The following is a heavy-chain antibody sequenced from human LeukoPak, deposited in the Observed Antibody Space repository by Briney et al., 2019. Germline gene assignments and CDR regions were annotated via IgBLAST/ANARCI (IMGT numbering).Heavy chain of an antibody. Sequence: ASVKVSCKASASTFTGYYIDWVRQAPGQGLEWMGWINSDSGGTNYAQKFQGRVTMTRDTSTSTAYMELSSLRSDDTAFYYCARDTITVTTPYFDYWGQGTLVTVPS. V-gene: IGHV1-2*02. CDR3: ARDTITVTTPYFDY. J-gene: IGHJ4*02. D-gene: IGHD4-17*01. CDR2: INSDSGGT. CDR1: ASTFTGYY.